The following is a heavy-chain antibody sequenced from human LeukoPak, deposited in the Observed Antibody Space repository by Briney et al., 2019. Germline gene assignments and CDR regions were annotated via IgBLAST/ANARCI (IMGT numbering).Heavy chain of an antibody. CDR1: GFTFSSYG. Sequence: GGSLRLSCVASGFTFSSYGMHWVRQAPGKGLEWVAVISYDGSNKYYADSVKGRFTISRDNSKNTLYLQMNSLRAEDTAVYYCAKDRDFWSGHGMDVWGQGTTVTVSS. V-gene: IGHV3-30*18. CDR3: AKDRDFWSGHGMDV. J-gene: IGHJ6*02. D-gene: IGHD3-3*01. CDR2: ISYDGSNK.